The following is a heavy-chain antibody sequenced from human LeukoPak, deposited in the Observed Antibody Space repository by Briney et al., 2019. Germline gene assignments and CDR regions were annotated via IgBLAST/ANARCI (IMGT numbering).Heavy chain of an antibody. CDR3: AKDRDYGGNSGYFHH. J-gene: IGHJ1*01. V-gene: IGHV3-43*01. CDR1: GFTFDDYT. CDR2: ISWDGGST. D-gene: IGHD4-23*01. Sequence: PGGSLRLSCAASGFTFDDYTMHWVRRPPGKGLEWVSLISWDGGSTYYADSMEGRFTISRDNSKNSLYLQMNSLRTEDTAFYYCAKDRDYGGNSGYFHHWGQGTLVTVSS.